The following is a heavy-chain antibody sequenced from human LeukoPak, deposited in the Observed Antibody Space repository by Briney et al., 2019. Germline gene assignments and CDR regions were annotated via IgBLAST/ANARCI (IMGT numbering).Heavy chain of an antibody. V-gene: IGHV3-33*08. Sequence: PGGSLRLSCVASGFTFTSYGMSWVRQAPGKGLEWVAVIWNDGSKQYYLDSVKGRFTISRDDSKNTLYLQMNSLRAEDTALYYCARSAYGDYLGHDTFDMWGQGTMVTVSS. CDR3: ARSAYGDYLGHDTFDM. CDR2: IWNDGSKQ. D-gene: IGHD4-17*01. CDR1: GFTFTSYG. J-gene: IGHJ3*02.